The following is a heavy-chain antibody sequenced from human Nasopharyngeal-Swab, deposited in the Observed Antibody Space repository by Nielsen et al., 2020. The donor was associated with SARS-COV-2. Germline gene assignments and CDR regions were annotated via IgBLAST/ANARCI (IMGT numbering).Heavy chain of an antibody. D-gene: IGHD6-19*01. V-gene: IGHV3-48*02. CDR3: ASSTIVVAGRGTLGASFDY. CDR1: GFTLSSNS. CDR2: ISSSSSTK. Sequence: GESLKISCAASGFTLSSNSMNWVRQAPGKGLEWVSYISSSSSTKYNADSVKGRFTISRDNAKNSLYLQMNSLRDEDTAAYYCASSTIVVAGRGTLGASFDYWGQGTLVTVSS. J-gene: IGHJ4*02.